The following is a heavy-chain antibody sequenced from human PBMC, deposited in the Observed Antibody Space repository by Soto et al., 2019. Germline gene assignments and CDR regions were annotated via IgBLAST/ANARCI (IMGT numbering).Heavy chain of an antibody. CDR3: AKDLNRLRFLEWLPTGGGFDP. Sequence: GGSLRLSCAASGFTFSSYAMSWVRQAPGKGLEWVSAISGSGGSTYYADSVKGRFTISRDNSKNTLYLQMNSLRAEDTAVYYCAKDLNRLRFLEWLPTGGGFDPWGQGTLVTVSS. CDR1: GFTFSSYA. CDR2: ISGSGGST. V-gene: IGHV3-23*01. D-gene: IGHD3-3*01. J-gene: IGHJ5*02.